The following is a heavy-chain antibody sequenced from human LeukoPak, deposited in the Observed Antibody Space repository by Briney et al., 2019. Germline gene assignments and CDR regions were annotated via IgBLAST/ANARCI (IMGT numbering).Heavy chain of an antibody. CDR3: ARGPLIAIAGVQSTDLFYFEF. V-gene: IGHV1-2*02. Sequence: GASVKVSCKASGYTFSGYYMYWMRQAPGQGLEWMGWINPYSGAAYFAQKFQGRDTMTSDTSISTAYKELSGLRSDDTAVYYCARGPLIAIAGVQSTDLFYFEFWGQGTLVTVSA. CDR2: INPYSGAA. CDR1: GYTFSGYY. J-gene: IGHJ4*02. D-gene: IGHD6-13*01.